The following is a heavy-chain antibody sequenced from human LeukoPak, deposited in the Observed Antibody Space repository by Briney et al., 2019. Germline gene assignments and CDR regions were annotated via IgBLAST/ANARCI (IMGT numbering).Heavy chain of an antibody. V-gene: IGHV1-46*01. Sequence: ASVKVSCKAPGYNFISYYMHWVRQAPGQGLEWMGIINPSGGSTSYAQEFQDRVTMTRDTSASTVYMELSSLKSEDTAVYYCAREDVVLVDAVRYYYYGMDVWGQGTTVTVSS. J-gene: IGHJ6*02. CDR2: INPSGGST. CDR1: GYNFISYY. D-gene: IGHD2-8*01. CDR3: AREDVVLVDAVRYYYYGMDV.